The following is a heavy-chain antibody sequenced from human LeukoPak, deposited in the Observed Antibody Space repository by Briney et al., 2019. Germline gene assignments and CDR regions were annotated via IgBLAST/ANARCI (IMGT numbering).Heavy chain of an antibody. CDR1: GGSISSSSYY. CDR3: ARGSVYPHYFDY. Sequence: SETLSLTCTVSGGSISSSSYYWGWIRQPPGKGLEWIGSIYYSGSTYYNPSLKSRVTISVDTSKNQFSLKLSSVTAADTAVYYCARGSVYPHYFDYWGQGTLVTVSS. CDR2: IYYSGST. J-gene: IGHJ4*02. V-gene: IGHV4-39*07.